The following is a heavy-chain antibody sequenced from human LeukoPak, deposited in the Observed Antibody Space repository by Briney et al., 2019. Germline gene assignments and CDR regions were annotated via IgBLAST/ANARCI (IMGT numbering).Heavy chain of an antibody. D-gene: IGHD1-7*01. CDR3: ASINWKYERGWLEY. V-gene: IGHV3-30*02. CDR2: IQYDGSYK. J-gene: IGHJ4*02. Sequence: GGSLRLSCAASGFTFSNYAMHWVRQAPGKGLEWVAFIQYDGSYKYYADSVKGRFTVSRDNSKNTLCLQMNSLSAEDTAVYFCASINWKYERGWLEYWGQGTQVTVSS. CDR1: GFTFSNYA.